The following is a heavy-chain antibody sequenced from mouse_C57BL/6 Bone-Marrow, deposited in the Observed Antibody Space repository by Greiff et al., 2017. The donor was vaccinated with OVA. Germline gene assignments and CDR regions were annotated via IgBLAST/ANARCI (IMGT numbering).Heavy chain of an antibody. D-gene: IGHD1-1*01. J-gene: IGHJ4*01. V-gene: IGHV1-39*01. CDR3: ARDFDYGSSLYYAMDY. Sequence: VHVKQSGPELVKPGASVKISCKASGYSFTDYNMNWVKQSNGKSLEWIGVINPNYGTTSYNQKFKGKATLTVDQSSSTAYMQLNSLTSEDSAVYYCARDFDYGSSLYYAMDYWGQGTSVTVSS. CDR2: INPNYGTT. CDR1: GYSFTDYN.